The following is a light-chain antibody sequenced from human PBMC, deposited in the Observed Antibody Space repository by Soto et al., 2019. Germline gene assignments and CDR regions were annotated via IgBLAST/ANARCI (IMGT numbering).Light chain of an antibody. V-gene: IGLV1-40*01. CDR3: QSYDSSLSGSGVV. CDR1: GSNIGAGYD. CDR2: GNN. J-gene: IGLJ2*01. Sequence: QSVLTQPPSVSGAPGQRVTISCTGSGSNIGAGYDVHWYQQLPGTAPKLLLYGNNNRPSGVPDRFSGSKSGTSASLAITGLQAEDEADDYCQSYDSSLSGSGVVFGGGTKLTVL.